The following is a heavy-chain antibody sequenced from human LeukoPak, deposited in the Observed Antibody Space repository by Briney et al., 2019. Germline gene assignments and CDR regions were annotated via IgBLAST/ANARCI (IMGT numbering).Heavy chain of an antibody. CDR3: ARKKKYCSGGSCYSLYYYYYMDV. Sequence: SETLSLTCAVYGGSFSGYYWSWIRQPPGKGLEWIGEINHSGSTNYNPSLKSRVTISVDTSKNQFSLKLSSVTAADTAVYYCARKKKYCSGGSCYSLYYYYYMDVWGKGTTVTVSS. CDR2: INHSGST. CDR1: GGSFSGYY. J-gene: IGHJ6*03. D-gene: IGHD2-15*01. V-gene: IGHV4-34*01.